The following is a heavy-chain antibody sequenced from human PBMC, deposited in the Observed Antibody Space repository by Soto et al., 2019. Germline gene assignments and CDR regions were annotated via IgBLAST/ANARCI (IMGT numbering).Heavy chain of an antibody. J-gene: IGHJ4*02. D-gene: IGHD3-16*02. CDR2: INHSGST. CDR1: GGSFSGYY. V-gene: IGHV4-34*01. CDR3: ARGKLSDYVWGSYRYHFDY. Sequence: SETLSLTCAVYGGSFSGYYWSWIRQPPGKGLEWIGEINHSGSTNYNPSLKSRVTISVDTSKNQFSLKLSSVTAADTAVYYCARGKLSDYVWGSYRYHFDYWGQGTVVTVPS.